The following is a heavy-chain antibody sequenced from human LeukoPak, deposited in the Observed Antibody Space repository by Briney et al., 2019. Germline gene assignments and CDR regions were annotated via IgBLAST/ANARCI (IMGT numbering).Heavy chain of an antibody. Sequence: ASVKVSCKASGYTFTSYGMSWVRQAPGQGPEWMGWISAYNGNTNYAQRLQGSVTMTTDTSTSTAYMELRSLRSDDTAVYYCARGGYYYGSDYWGQGTLVTVSS. CDR1: GYTFTSYG. CDR3: ARGGYYYGSDY. D-gene: IGHD3-10*01. CDR2: ISAYNGNT. J-gene: IGHJ4*02. V-gene: IGHV1-18*04.